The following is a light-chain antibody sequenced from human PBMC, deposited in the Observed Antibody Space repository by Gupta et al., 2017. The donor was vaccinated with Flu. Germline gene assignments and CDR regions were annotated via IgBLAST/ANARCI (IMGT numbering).Light chain of an antibody. CDR3: QTWGTGIHRV. CDR2: LNSDGSH. CDR1: GHSSYA. V-gene: IGLV4-69*01. J-gene: IGLJ3*02. Sequence: GHSSYAIAWHQQQPEKGPRYLMKLNSDGSHSKGDGIPDRFSGSSSGAERYLTISRVQSEDEADYYCQTWGTGIHRVFGGGTKLTVL.